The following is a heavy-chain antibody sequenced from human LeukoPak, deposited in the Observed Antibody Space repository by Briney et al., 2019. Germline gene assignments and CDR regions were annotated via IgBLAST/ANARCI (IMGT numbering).Heavy chain of an antibody. V-gene: IGHV1-18*01. CDR2: ISAYNGNT. CDR3: ARSYYYDSSGYSGAFDI. J-gene: IGHJ3*02. CDR1: GYTFTSYG. Sequence: ASVKVSCKASGYTFTSYGISWVRQAPGQGLEWMGWISAYNGNTNYAQKLQGRVTMTTDTSTSTAYMELRSLRSDDTAVYYCARSYYYDSSGYSGAFDIWGQGTMVTVSS. D-gene: IGHD3-22*01.